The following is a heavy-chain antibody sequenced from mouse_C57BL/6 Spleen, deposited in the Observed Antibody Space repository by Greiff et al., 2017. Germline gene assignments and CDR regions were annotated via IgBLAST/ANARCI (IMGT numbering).Heavy chain of an antibody. CDR1: GFSLTSYG. D-gene: IGHD1-1*01. CDR2: IWRGGST. CDR3: AKENYGRDYAMDY. J-gene: IGHJ4*01. V-gene: IGHV2-5*01. Sequence: QVQLKQSGPGLVQPSQSLSITCTASGFSLTSYGVHWVRQSPGKGLEWLGVIWRGGSTDYNAAFMSRLSITKDNSKSQVFFKMNSLQADDTAIYYCAKENYGRDYAMDYWGQGTSVTVSS.